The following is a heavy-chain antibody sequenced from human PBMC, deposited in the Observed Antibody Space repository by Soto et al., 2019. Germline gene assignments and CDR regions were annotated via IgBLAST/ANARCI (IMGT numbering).Heavy chain of an antibody. D-gene: IGHD5-12*01. CDR3: ARHGSSMATIGYFDH. CDR2: IYFSGGT. V-gene: IGHV4-39*01. J-gene: IGHJ4*02. Sequence: QLQLRESGPGLVKPSETLSLTCTVSGGSLSSSSYYWGWIRQPPGKGLEWIGSIYFSGGTSFNPSLKSRVTISVDTSKNQFSLKLNSVTAADTAVYYCARHGSSMATIGYFDHWGQGTLVTVSS. CDR1: GGSLSSSSYY.